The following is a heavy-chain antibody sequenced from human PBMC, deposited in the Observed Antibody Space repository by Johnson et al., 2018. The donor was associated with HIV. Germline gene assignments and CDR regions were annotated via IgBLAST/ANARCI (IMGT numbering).Heavy chain of an antibody. CDR2: IKQDGSEK. Sequence: VQLVESGGGLVQPGGSLRLSCAASGFTFSRYWLTWVRQAPGKGLEWVANIKQDGSEKYYVDSVKGRFTISRDNAKKSLYLKMNSLRAEDTAVDYCARVDGSTWYSLYDAFDIWGQGTMVTVSS. CDR3: ARVDGSTWYSLYDAFDI. D-gene: IGHD6-13*01. V-gene: IGHV3-7*01. J-gene: IGHJ3*02. CDR1: GFTFSRYW.